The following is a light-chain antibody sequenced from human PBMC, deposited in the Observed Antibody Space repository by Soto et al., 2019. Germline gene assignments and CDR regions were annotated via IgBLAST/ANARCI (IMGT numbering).Light chain of an antibody. CDR1: QSVRRR. CDR2: YTS. CDR3: QQYKKWPFT. Sequence: EIAMNTSPAALSESPGGSTPTSCRASQSVRRRFAWYQQKPGQPPRLLIYYTSTRATGSPASFSGGGSGTEFTLTFSRLQSQDSAFYDFQQYKKWPFTFGQGTRLEI. V-gene: IGKV3-15*01. J-gene: IGKJ5*01.